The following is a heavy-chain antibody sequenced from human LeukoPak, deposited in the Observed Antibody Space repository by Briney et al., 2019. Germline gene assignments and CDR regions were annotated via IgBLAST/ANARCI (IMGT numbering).Heavy chain of an antibody. CDR3: ARGTGGYSSGWSFDY. J-gene: IGHJ4*02. Sequence: PSETLSLTCAVYGGSFSGYYWSWIRQPPGKGLEWIGEINHSGSTNYNPSLKSRVTISVDTSKNQFSLKLSSVTAADTAVYYCARGTGGYSSGWSFDYWGQGTLVTVSS. V-gene: IGHV4-34*01. D-gene: IGHD6-19*01. CDR1: GGSFSGYY. CDR2: INHSGST.